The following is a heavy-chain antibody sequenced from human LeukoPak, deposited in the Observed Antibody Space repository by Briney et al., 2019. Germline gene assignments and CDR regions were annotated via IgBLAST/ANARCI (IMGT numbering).Heavy chain of an antibody. CDR2: ISSSSSYI. J-gene: IGHJ5*02. V-gene: IGHV3-21*01. CDR1: GFTFSSYS. Sequence: GGSLRLSCAASGFTFSSYSMNWVRQAPGKGLEWASSISSSSSYIYYADSVKGRFTISRDNAENSLYLQMNSLRAEDTAVYYCARDFRGYSYGSWGQGTLVTVSS. CDR3: ARDFRGYSYGS. D-gene: IGHD5-18*01.